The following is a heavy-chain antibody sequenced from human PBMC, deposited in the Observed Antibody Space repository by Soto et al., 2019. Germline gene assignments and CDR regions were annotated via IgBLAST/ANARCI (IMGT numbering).Heavy chain of an antibody. J-gene: IGHJ6*02. V-gene: IGHV3-21*01. Sequence: EVQLVESGGGLVKPGGSLRLSCAASGFTFSTYSMNWVRQAPGKGLEWVSSISSSRTYIYYADSVKGRFTISRDNAKNSLHLQMNSLRAEDTAVYYCARDGSSNWHSYCMDVWGQGTTVTVSS. CDR1: GFTFSTYS. CDR2: ISSSRTYI. CDR3: ARDGSSNWHSYCMDV. D-gene: IGHD6-13*01.